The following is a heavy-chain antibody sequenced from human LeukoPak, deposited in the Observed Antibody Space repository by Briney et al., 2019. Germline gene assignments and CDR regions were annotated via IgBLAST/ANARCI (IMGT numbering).Heavy chain of an antibody. Sequence: ASVKISCKASGYTFTGYYMHWVRQAPGQGLEWMGWINPNSGGTNYAQKFQGRVTMTRDTSISTAYMELSRLRSDDTAAYYFATELIGVAAAPGAFYFGDEGPMVTFSS. J-gene: IGHJ3*01. CDR2: INPNSGGT. V-gene: IGHV1-2*02. D-gene: IGHD2-2*01. CDR1: GYTFTGYY. CDR3: ATELIGVAAAPGAFYF.